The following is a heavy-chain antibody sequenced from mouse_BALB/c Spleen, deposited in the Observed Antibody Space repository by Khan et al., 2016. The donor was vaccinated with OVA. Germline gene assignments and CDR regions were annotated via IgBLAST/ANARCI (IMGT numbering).Heavy chain of an antibody. J-gene: IGHJ3*01. V-gene: IGHV1-69*02. CDR2: IYPSDSYI. CDR1: GYTFTNSW. D-gene: IGHD1-3*01. Sequence: QIQLVQSGTELVRPGASVKLSCKASGYTFTNSWTNWVKQRPGQGLEWIGNIYPSDSYINYNQKFRDKATLTVDKSSTTAYMHLHCPTSEDFAVYYSTREWFEGSSFAYWGQGTLVTVSA. CDR3: TREWFEGSSFAY.